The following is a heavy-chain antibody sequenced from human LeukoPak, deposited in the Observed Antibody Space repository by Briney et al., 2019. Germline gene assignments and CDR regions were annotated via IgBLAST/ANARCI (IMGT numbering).Heavy chain of an antibody. Sequence: VKPSETLSLTCTVSGDSISSSNDYWGWVRQPPGKGLEWIGSIYYSGTTYYSPPLKSRVTISVDTSKNQFSLKLTSVTAADTAVYYCGRSGAAEGPTHNWFDPWSQGTLVTVSS. CDR3: GRSGAAEGPTHNWFDP. CDR2: IYYSGTT. V-gene: IGHV4-39*01. J-gene: IGHJ5*02. D-gene: IGHD6-13*01. CDR1: GDSISSSNDY.